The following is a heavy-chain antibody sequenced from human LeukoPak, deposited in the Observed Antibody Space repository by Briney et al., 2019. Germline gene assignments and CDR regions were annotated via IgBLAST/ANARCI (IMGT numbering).Heavy chain of an antibody. CDR1: GFTFKNYE. J-gene: IGHJ4*02. V-gene: IGHV3-48*03. CDR3: ARGGLTDY. CDR2: ISTSGDTI. D-gene: IGHD3-16*01. Sequence: GGSLRLSCAVSGFTFKNYEMNWVRQAPGKGLGWVSYISTSGDTIDYADSVKGRFTISRDNGKNSLYLQMNSLSAEDTAIYYCARGGLTDYWGQGTLVTVSS.